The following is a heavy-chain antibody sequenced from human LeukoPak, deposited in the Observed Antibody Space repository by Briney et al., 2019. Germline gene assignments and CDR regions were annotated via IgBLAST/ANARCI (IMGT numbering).Heavy chain of an antibody. V-gene: IGHV3-64*01. D-gene: IGHD1-20*01. CDR1: GFTFSRYA. CDR3: ARDFGLTGKVDY. CDR2: ISSNGGST. J-gene: IGHJ4*02. Sequence: GGSLRLSCAASGFTFSRYAMRWVRQAPGKGLESVSAISSNGGSTYYANSVKGRFTISRDNSKNTLYLQMGSLRAEDLAVYYCARDFGLTGKVDYWGQGTLVTVSS.